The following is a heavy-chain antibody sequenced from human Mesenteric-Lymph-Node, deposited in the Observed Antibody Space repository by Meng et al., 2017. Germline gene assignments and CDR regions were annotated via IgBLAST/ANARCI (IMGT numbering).Heavy chain of an antibody. CDR1: GGSISSSNYY. J-gene: IGHJ2*01. Sequence: QVQRQVSGPGLVKPSPTLSLTCNVSGGSISSSNYYWSWIRQPPGKGLEWSGHIYNSGSTYYNPSLKSRITISVDTSKNQFSLKLSSVTAADTAVYYCARGQKGYFDLWGRGTLVTVSS. V-gene: IGHV4-30-4*01. CDR3: ARGQKGYFDL. CDR2: IYNSGST.